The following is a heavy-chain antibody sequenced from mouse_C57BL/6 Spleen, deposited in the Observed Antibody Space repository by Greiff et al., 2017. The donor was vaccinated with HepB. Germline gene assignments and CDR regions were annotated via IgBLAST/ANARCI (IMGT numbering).Heavy chain of an antibody. D-gene: IGHD3-3*01. Sequence: EVKLVESGGGLVKPGGSLKLSCAASGFTFSDYGMHWVRQAPEKGLEWVAYISSGSSTIYYADTVKGRFTISRDNAKNTLFLQMTSLRSVDTAMYYCARPGTHWYFDVWGTGTTVTVSS. V-gene: IGHV5-17*01. CDR2: ISSGSSTI. CDR3: ARPGTHWYFDV. CDR1: GFTFSDYG. J-gene: IGHJ1*03.